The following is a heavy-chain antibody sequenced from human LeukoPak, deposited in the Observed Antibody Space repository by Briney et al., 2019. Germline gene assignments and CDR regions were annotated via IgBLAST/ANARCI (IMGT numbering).Heavy chain of an antibody. Sequence: SETLSLTCTVSGGSISSYYWSWIRQPPGKGLEWIGYIYYSGSTNDNASLKSRVTISVDTSKNQFSLKLRSVTAADTAVYYCAREGSERGLTGYLFGYFDYWGQGSLVTVSA. D-gene: IGHD3-9*01. CDR1: GGSISSYY. V-gene: IGHV4-59*01. CDR3: AREGSERGLTGYLFGYFDY. J-gene: IGHJ4*02. CDR2: IYYSGST.